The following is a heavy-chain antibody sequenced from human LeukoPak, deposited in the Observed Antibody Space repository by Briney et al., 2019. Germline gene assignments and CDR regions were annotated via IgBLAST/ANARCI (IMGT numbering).Heavy chain of an antibody. J-gene: IGHJ5*02. CDR3: ARELYSGSYSGWFDP. CDR2: IYTSGST. Sequence: SETLSLTCTVSGGSISSYYWSWIQQPAGKGLEWIGRIYTSGSTNYNPSLKSRVTMSVDTSKNQFSLKLSSVTAADTAVYYCARELYSGSYSGWFDPWGQGTLVTVSS. CDR1: GGSISSYY. D-gene: IGHD1-26*01. V-gene: IGHV4-4*07.